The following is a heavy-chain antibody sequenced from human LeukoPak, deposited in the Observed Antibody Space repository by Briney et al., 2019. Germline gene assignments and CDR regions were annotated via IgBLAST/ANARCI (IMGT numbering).Heavy chain of an antibody. CDR3: VRVGLRYVLDY. D-gene: IGHD3-10*01. Sequence: SETLSLTCTVSGYSISSGYHWGWIRQPPGKGLEWIGSIYSSGSPSYNPSLKSRVTISVDTSKNQFPLRLTSVTAADTAVYYCVRVGLRYVLDYWGQGTLVTVSS. V-gene: IGHV4-38-2*02. CDR1: GYSISSGYH. CDR2: IYSSGSP. J-gene: IGHJ4*02.